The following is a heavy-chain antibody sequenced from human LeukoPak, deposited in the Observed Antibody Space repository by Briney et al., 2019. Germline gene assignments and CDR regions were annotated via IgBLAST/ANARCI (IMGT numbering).Heavy chain of an antibody. CDR3: ARQPKQPHFDY. V-gene: IGHV4-39*01. CDR2: IYYSGST. CDR1: GGSISSSSYY. Sequence: SETLSLTCTVSGGSISSSSYYWGWIRQPPGKGLEWIGSIYYSGSTYYNPSLKSRVTISVDTSKNQFSLKLSSVTAADTAVYYCARQPKQPHFDYWGQGTLVTVSS. D-gene: IGHD1-14*01. J-gene: IGHJ4*02.